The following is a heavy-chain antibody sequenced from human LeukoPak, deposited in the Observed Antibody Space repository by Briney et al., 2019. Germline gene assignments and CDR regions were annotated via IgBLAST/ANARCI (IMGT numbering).Heavy chain of an antibody. J-gene: IGHJ6*03. CDR1: GFTFSSYW. CDR2: IKKDGSEK. V-gene: IGHV3-7*01. CDR3: ARDRRYCSGGSCYGGSPYYYYYMDV. Sequence: GGSLRLSCAASGFTFSSYWMSWVRQAPGKGLEWVANIKKDGSEKYYVDSVKGRFTISRDNAKTSLYLQMNSLRAEDTAVYYCARDRRYCSGGSCYGGSPYYYYYMDVWGKGITVTISS. D-gene: IGHD2-15*01.